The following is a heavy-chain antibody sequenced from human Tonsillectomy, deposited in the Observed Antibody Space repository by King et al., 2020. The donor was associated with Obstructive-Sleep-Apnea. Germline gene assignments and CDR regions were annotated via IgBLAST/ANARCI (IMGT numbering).Heavy chain of an antibody. Sequence: VQLVESGGGLVQPGGSLRLSCAASGFTFSSYAMSWVRQAPGKGLEWVSAINFSGGGTYYADSVKGRFTISRDNSMNTLYLQMNSLRAGDTAVYYCAKSPDYYDSDGYYTGWFDLWGRGTLVTVSS. CDR1: GFTFSSYA. V-gene: IGHV3-23*04. D-gene: IGHD3-22*01. CDR2: INFSGGGT. J-gene: IGHJ5*02. CDR3: AKSPDYYDSDGYYTGWFDL.